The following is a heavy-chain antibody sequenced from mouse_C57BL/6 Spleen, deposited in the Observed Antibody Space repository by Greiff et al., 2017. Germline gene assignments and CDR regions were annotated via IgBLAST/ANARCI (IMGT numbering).Heavy chain of an antibody. D-gene: IGHD4-1*01. CDR1: GFTFSDYY. V-gene: IGHV5-16*01. Sequence: EVKLVESEGGLVQPGSSMKLSCTASGFTFSDYYMAWVRQVPEKGLEWVANINYDGSSTYYLDSLKSRFIISRDNAKNILYLQMSSLKSEDTATYYCARGFKLDYFDYWGQGTTLTVSS. J-gene: IGHJ2*01. CDR3: ARGFKLDYFDY. CDR2: INYDGSST.